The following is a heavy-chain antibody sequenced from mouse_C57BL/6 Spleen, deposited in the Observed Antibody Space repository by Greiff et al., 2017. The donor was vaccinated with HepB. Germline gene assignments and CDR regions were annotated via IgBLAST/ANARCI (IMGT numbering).Heavy chain of an antibody. CDR3: ARGELGLLGGV. D-gene: IGHD4-1*01. Sequence: QVHVKQSGAELARPGASVKLSCKASGYTFTSYGISWVKQRTGQGLEWIGEIYPRSGNTYYNEKFKGKASLTADKSSSTAYMELRSLTSEDSAVYFCARGELGLLGGVWGTGTTVTVSS. J-gene: IGHJ1*03. CDR2: IYPRSGNT. V-gene: IGHV1-81*01. CDR1: GYTFTSYG.